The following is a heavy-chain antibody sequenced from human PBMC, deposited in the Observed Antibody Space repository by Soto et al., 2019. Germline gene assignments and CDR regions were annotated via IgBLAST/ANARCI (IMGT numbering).Heavy chain of an antibody. J-gene: IGHJ6*02. D-gene: IGHD5-12*01. V-gene: IGHV3-7*01. Sequence: EVQLVESGGGLVQTGGSLRLSCAASGFAFSTYWMTWVRQAPGKGLEWVANIKQDGSEKYYVDSVKGRFTISRDNAKNTLYLKMNSLRAKDTAVYYCAGDPSIVATMGSIYYYYGMDVWGQGTTVTVSS. CDR1: GFAFSTYW. CDR2: IKQDGSEK. CDR3: AGDPSIVATMGSIYYYYGMDV.